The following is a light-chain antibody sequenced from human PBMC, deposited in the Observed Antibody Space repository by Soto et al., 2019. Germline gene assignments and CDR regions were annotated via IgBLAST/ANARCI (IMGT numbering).Light chain of an antibody. CDR2: DVS. CDR1: QSISGW. Sequence: DIQMKQSPSTLSASVGDRVTITCRASQSISGWLAWYQQKPGKAPKLLIYDVSSLESGVPSRFSGSGSGTEFTLAISSLQPDDFATYYCQQYNSYPWTFGQGTKVDSK. J-gene: IGKJ1*01. V-gene: IGKV1-5*01. CDR3: QQYNSYPWT.